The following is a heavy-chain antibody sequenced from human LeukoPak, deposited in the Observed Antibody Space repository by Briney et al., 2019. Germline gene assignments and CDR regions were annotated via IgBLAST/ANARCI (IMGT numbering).Heavy chain of an antibody. CDR3: AGEAYYDSSGNDAFEI. V-gene: IGHV3-7*04. J-gene: IGHJ3*02. Sequence: GGSLRLSCVASGFTFSHYWMSWVRQAPGKGLEWVANIKQDGSEKDYVDSVKGRLTISRDNAKNSLYLQMNSLRVEDTAVYYCAGEAYYDSSGNDAFEIWGQGTMVTVSS. CDR2: IKQDGSEK. D-gene: IGHD3-22*01. CDR1: GFTFSHYW.